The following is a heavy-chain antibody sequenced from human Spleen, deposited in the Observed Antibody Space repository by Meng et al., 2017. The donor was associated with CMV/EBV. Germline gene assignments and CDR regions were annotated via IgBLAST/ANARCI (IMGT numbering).Heavy chain of an antibody. CDR3: ARGLGIGAFDI. CDR1: GVHFNFNAYA. D-gene: IGHD7-27*01. CDR2: IIPVINEP. V-gene: IGHV1-69*10. Sequence: SVKVSCKSSGVHFNFNAYAINWVRQAPGQGLEWVGGIIPVINEPDYAQKFRARVTITADKSTRTVYMEMTSLRSEDTAMFYCARGLGIGAFDIWAQGTMVTVSS. J-gene: IGHJ3*02.